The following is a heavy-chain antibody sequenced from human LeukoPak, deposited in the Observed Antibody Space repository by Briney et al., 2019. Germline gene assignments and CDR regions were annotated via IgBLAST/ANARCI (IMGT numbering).Heavy chain of an antibody. D-gene: IGHD2-2*01. CDR2: ISWNRGSI. CDR3: AKDQNPQNYCSSTSCYSY. Sequence: PGRSLRLSCAASGFTFDDYAMHWVRQAPGKGLEWVSGISWNRGSIGYADSVKGRFTISRDNVKNSLHLQMNSLRAEHAALYYCAKDQNPQNYCSSTSCYSYWGQGTLVTVSS. J-gene: IGHJ4*02. CDR1: GFTFDDYA. V-gene: IGHV3-9*01.